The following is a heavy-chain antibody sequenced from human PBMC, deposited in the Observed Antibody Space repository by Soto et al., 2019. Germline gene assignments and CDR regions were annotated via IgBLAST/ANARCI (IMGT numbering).Heavy chain of an antibody. J-gene: IGHJ5*02. D-gene: IGHD6-19*01. CDR3: AKDRGAGGRFSGIAVAGIPS. CDR2: ISGGGGNT. CDR1: GFTFSSYA. Sequence: EVQLLESGGGLVQPGGSLRLSCAASGFTFSSYAMSWVRQTPGKGLAWVSGISGGGGNTYYADSVTGRFTISRDNSRNTLYLLMNSLRAADTAIYYCAKDRGAGGRFSGIAVAGIPSWGQGTLVTVSS. V-gene: IGHV3-23*01.